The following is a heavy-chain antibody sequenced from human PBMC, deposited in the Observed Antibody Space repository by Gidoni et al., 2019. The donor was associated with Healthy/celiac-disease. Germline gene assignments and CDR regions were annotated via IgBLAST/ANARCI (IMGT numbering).Heavy chain of an antibody. V-gene: IGHV3-21*01. J-gene: IGHJ6*02. CDR2: ISSSSSYI. CDR1: GFTFGSYS. D-gene: IGHD6-19*01. CDR3: ARERDMSSGWYYYGMDV. Sequence: EVQLVESGGGLVKPGGSLRLSCAASGFTFGSYSMNWVRQAPGKGLEWVSSISSSSSYIYYADSVKGRFTISRDNAKNSLYLQMNSLRAEDTAVYYCARERDMSSGWYYYGMDVWGQGTTVTVSS.